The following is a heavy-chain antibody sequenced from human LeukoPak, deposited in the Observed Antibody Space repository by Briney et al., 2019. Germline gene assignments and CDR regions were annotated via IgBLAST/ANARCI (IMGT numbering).Heavy chain of an antibody. CDR1: GLTFHNTW. D-gene: IGHD2/OR15-2a*01. CDR3: AADGEYAFLV. Sequence: GGSLRLSCAASGLTFHNTWMHWSRQAPGKGLVWVSRIISDGITTTYADSVKGRFTISRDNAKNTLCLQMNSLRADDTAVYYCAADGEYAFLVWGQGTMVTVSS. V-gene: IGHV3-74*01. J-gene: IGHJ3*01. CDR2: IISDGITT.